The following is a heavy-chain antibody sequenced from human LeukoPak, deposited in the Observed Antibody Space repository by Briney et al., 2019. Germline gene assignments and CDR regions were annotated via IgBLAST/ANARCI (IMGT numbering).Heavy chain of an antibody. CDR1: GFTFSDYY. J-gene: IGHJ4*02. CDR2: ISSSSSYT. D-gene: IGHD4-17*01. Sequence: GGSLRLSCAASGFTFSDYYMSWIRQAPGKGLEWVSYISSSSSYTNYADSVKGRFTISRDNAKNSLYLQMNSLRAEDTAVYCCARVDYGDYDFDYWGQGTLVTVSS. CDR3: ARVDYGDYDFDY. V-gene: IGHV3-11*03.